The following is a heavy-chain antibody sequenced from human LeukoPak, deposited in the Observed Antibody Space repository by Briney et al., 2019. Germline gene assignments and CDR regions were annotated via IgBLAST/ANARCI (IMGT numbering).Heavy chain of an antibody. V-gene: IGHV4-34*01. CDR2: INHSGST. Sequence: PSETLSLTCAVYGGSFSGYYWSWIRQPPGKGLEWIGEINHSGSTNYNPSLKSRVTISVDTSKNQFSLKLSSVTAADTAVYYCARAARWDLRVDYWGQGTLVTVSS. J-gene: IGHJ4*02. D-gene: IGHD1-26*01. CDR1: GGSFSGYY. CDR3: ARAARWDLRVDY.